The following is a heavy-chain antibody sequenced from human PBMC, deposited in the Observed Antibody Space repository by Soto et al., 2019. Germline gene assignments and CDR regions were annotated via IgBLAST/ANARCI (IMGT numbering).Heavy chain of an antibody. CDR3: SRDGGNFNYYYYYFMDV. J-gene: IGHJ6*02. V-gene: IGHV1-18*04. D-gene: IGHD2-21*02. CDR2: ISDYNGNT. CDR1: GYTFTSYG. Sequence: QVQLVQAGAEVNKPGASVKVSCKASGYTFTSYGISWARQAPGQGLEWMGWISDYNGNTNYAQKLQGRGTMTTDSCTSTAYMELMSLRFYDTTVYYCSRDGGNFNYYYYYFMDVWGQGTTVNVSS.